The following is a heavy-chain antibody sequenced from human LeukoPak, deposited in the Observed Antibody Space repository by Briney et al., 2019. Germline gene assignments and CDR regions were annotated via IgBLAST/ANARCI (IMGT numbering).Heavy chain of an antibody. CDR2: IRNDGSYK. CDR3: AKDLLQWEQLVGN. V-gene: IGHV3-30*02. J-gene: IGHJ4*02. Sequence: GGSLRLSCATSGFTFSGYGMHWVRQAPGKGLKWVAFIRNDGSYKYYADSVKGRFTISRDNSKNTLYLQMNSLRGEDTALYYCAKDLLQWEQLVGNWGQGTLVTVSS. CDR1: GFTFSGYG. D-gene: IGHD6-6*01.